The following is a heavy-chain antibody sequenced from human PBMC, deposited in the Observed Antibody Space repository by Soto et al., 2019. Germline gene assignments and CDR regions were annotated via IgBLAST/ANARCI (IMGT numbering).Heavy chain of an antibody. V-gene: IGHV3-7*01. CDR1: GFSFSGYW. D-gene: IGHD3-16*01. J-gene: IGHJ6*02. CDR3: AAEIGAIPQGRETDYGMDV. CDR2: IRQEGSVK. Sequence: EVRLVESGGGLVQPGGSLRLSCAASGFSFSGYWMNWVRQAPGQGLEWVANIRQEGSVKQYVGSVKGRFTISRDNAKNSLYLATNSLRAEDTALYYCAAEIGAIPQGRETDYGMDVWGQGTTVTVSS.